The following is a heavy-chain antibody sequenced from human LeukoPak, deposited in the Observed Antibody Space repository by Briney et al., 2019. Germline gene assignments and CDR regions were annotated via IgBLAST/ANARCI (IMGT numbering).Heavy chain of an antibody. CDR2: MSYDGSNK. D-gene: IGHD6-19*01. Sequence: PGRSLRLSCVVSGFTFSNYGMHWVRQAPGKGLEWVAVMSYDGSNKYYVDSVKDRFTISRDNSKNTVYLQMNSLRAEDTAVYYCARDQYSSGWFDGLFDYWGQGTLVTVSS. V-gene: IGHV3-30*03. CDR1: GFTFSNYG. CDR3: ARDQYSSGWFDGLFDY. J-gene: IGHJ4*02.